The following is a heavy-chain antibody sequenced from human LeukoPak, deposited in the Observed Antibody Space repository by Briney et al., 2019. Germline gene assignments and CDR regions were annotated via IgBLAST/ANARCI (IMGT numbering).Heavy chain of an antibody. J-gene: IGHJ4*02. CDR2: IYYSGST. CDR3: ARGDYDFWSGNWRFDT. D-gene: IGHD3-3*01. CDR1: GGSISSYY. V-gene: IGHV4-59*01. Sequence: SETLSPTCTVSGGSISSYYWSWIRQPPGKGLEWIGYIYYSGSTNYNPSLKSRVAISVGASKNQFSLKVDSVTTADTAVYYCARGDYDFWSGNWRFDTWGQGTLVTVSS.